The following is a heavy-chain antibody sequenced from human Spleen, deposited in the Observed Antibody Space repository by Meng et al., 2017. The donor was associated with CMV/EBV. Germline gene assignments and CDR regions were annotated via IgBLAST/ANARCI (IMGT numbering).Heavy chain of an antibody. V-gene: IGHV3-23*01. Sequence: GGSLRLSCAGSGFTFSSYTMNWVRQAPDKGLEWVSGISGSGATTNYADSVKGRFTISRDNSKSTLYLQMNSLRAEDTAVYYCAKDRYSDTGGHDAFDAWGQGTMVTVSS. CDR2: ISGSGATT. CDR3: AKDRYSDTGGHDAFDA. D-gene: IGHD3-22*01. J-gene: IGHJ3*01. CDR1: GFTFSSYT.